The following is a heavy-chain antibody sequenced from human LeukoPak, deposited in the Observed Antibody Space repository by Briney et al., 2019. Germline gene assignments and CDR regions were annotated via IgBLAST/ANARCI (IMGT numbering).Heavy chain of an antibody. CDR2: ISWNSGGI. J-gene: IGHJ4*02. V-gene: IGHV3-9*01. Sequence: GGSLRLSCAASGFTFADYAMHWVRQAPGKGLEWVSSISWNSGGIGYADSVKGRFTISKDNAKNSLYLQMNSLRVEDTALYYCAKDVAASATDSFDYWGQGTLVTVSS. CDR1: GFTFADYA. D-gene: IGHD6-13*01. CDR3: AKDVAASATDSFDY.